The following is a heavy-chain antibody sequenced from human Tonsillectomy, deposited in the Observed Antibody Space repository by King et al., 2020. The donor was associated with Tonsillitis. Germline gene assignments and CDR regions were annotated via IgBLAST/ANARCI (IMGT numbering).Heavy chain of an antibody. J-gene: IGHJ4*02. CDR2: IRDDGSNE. CDR1: GLTFSSYG. D-gene: IGHD3-10*01. CDR3: ESYGSGSYRSL. V-gene: IGHV3-30*02. Sequence: VQLVESGGGVVQPGGSLRLSCAASGLTFSSYGMHWVRQAPGKGLEWVAFIRDDGSNEYYADSVRGRFTISRDNSKNTLYLQMNSLRAEDTAVYYCESYGSGSYRSLWGQGTLVTVSS.